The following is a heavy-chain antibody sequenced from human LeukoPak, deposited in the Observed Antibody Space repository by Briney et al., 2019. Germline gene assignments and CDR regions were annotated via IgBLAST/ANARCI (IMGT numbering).Heavy chain of an antibody. V-gene: IGHV3-23*01. Sequence: GGSLRLSCAASGFTFDDYAMHWARQAPGKGLEWVSAISGSGGSTYYADSVKGRFTISRDNSKNTLYLQMNSLRAEDTAVYYCAKEMGLWFGELFPDYWGQGTLVTVSS. CDR3: AKEMGLWFGELFPDY. CDR1: GFTFDDYA. CDR2: ISGSGGST. J-gene: IGHJ4*02. D-gene: IGHD3-10*01.